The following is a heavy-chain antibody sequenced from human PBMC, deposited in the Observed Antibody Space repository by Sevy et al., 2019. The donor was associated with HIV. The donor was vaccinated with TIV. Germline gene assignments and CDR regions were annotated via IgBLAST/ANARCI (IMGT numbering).Heavy chain of an antibody. CDR2: ISYDGSNK. CDR1: GFTFSSYA. D-gene: IGHD7-27*01. Sequence: GGSLRLSCAASGFTFSSYAMHWVRQAPGKGLEWVAVISYDGSNKYYADSVKGRFTISRDNAKNSLYLQMNSLRAEDTAVYYCATRWGHDAFDIWGQGTMVTVSS. J-gene: IGHJ3*02. V-gene: IGHV3-30-3*01. CDR3: ATRWGHDAFDI.